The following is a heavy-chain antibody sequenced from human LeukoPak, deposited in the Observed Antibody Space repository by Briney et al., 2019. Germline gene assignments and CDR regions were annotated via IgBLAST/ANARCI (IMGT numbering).Heavy chain of an antibody. D-gene: IGHD1/OR15-1a*01. CDR2: INPKSGAG. J-gene: IGHJ4*02. V-gene: IGHV1-2*02. CDR3: ARGAEAENSPLDF. Sequence: ASVKVSCKASGYIFSYYYMHWVRQAPGQGLEWLGWINPKSGAGEYAQQFRGRVTMTRDTSINTHYMKMKRVTYDATAVYYCARGAEAENSPLDFRGPGMTVTV. CDR1: GYIFSYYY.